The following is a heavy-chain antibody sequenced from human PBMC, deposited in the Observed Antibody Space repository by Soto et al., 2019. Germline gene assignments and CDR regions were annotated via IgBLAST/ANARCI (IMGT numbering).Heavy chain of an antibody. CDR2: LSSDGFGA. J-gene: IGHJ4*02. D-gene: IGHD3-16*01. CDR3: ARDLGGPDY. V-gene: IGHV3-74*03. Sequence: PGGSLRLSCAASGFTFSNAWMSWVRQVPGRGLEWVARLSSDGFGAAYADSVKGRFFISRDIARNTLSLQMNSLRADDTAVYYCARDLGGPDYWGRGTSVTVSS. CDR1: GFTFSNAW.